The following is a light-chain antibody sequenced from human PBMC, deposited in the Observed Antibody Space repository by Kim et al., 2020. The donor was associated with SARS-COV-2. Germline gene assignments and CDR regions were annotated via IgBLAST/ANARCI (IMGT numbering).Light chain of an antibody. Sequence: GQGKTARITCGGNNIGSKSVHWYQQKPGQAPVLVIYYASDRPSGIPERFSGSNSGNTATLTISRVEAGDEADYYCQVWDSSSDVVFGGGTQLTVL. J-gene: IGLJ2*01. CDR2: YAS. V-gene: IGLV3-21*04. CDR3: QVWDSSSDVV. CDR1: NIGSKS.